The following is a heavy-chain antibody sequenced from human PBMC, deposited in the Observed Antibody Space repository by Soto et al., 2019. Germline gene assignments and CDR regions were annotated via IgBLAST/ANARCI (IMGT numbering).Heavy chain of an antibody. CDR1: GGTFGSYA. J-gene: IGHJ6*02. Sequence: QVQLVQSGAEVKKPGSSVKVSCKASGGTFGSYAISWVRQATGQGLEWMGGIIPIPGTANYAQKFQGRVTIDADESTSTAYMELSSLRSEDTAVYYCARSQGSSTSLEIYYYYYYGMDVLCQGTRVTVSS. CDR3: ARSQGSSTSLEIYYYYYYGMDV. D-gene: IGHD2-2*01. CDR2: IIPIPGTA. V-gene: IGHV1-69*01.